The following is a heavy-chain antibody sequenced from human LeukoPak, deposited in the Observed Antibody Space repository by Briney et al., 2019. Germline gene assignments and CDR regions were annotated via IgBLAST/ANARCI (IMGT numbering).Heavy chain of an antibody. CDR3: ARTLRYYDSSGAIDY. J-gene: IGHJ4*02. CDR2: INHSGST. V-gene: IGHV4-34*01. Sequence: SETLSLTCAVYGGSFSGYYWSWIRQPPGKGLEWIGEINHSGSTNYNPSLKSRVTISVDTSKNQFSLKLSSVTAADTAVYYCARTLRYYDSSGAIDYWGQGTLVTVSS. D-gene: IGHD3-22*01. CDR1: GGSFSGYY.